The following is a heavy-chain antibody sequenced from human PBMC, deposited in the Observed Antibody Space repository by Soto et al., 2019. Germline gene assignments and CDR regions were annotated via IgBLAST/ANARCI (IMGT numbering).Heavy chain of an antibody. CDR2: IIPIFGTA. D-gene: IGHD2-15*01. CDR1: RGTFSSYA. V-gene: IGHV1-69*13. CDR3: ASRVGYCSGGSCLGYYYYYGMDV. Sequence: SVKVSCKASRGTFSSYAISWVRQAPGQGLEWMGGIIPIFGTANYAQKFQGRVTITADESTSTAYMELSSLRSEDTAVYYCASRVGYCSGGSCLGYYYYYGMDVWDQGTTVTVSS. J-gene: IGHJ6*02.